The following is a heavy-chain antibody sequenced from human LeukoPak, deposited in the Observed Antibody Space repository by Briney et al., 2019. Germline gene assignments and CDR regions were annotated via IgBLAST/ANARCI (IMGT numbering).Heavy chain of an antibody. CDR2: ISAYNGNT. J-gene: IGHJ4*02. CDR3: ARTMLNGIAAAGRSLDY. D-gene: IGHD6-13*01. CDR1: GYTFTSYG. Sequence: GASVKVSCKASGYTFTSYGISWVRQAPGQGLEWMGWISAYNGNTNYAQKLQGRVTMTTDTSTSTAYMGLRSLRSDDTAVYYCARTMLNGIAAAGRSLDYWGQGTLVTVSS. V-gene: IGHV1-18*01.